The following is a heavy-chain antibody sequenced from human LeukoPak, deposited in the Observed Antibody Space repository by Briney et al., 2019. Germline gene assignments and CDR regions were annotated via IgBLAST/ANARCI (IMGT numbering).Heavy chain of an antibody. CDR1: GFTFSDHP. CDR2: ISSSSSFI. V-gene: IGHV3-21*01. CDR3: ARDIIRFAYSGVSRYAFDF. J-gene: IGHJ3*01. Sequence: GGSLRLSCAASGFTFSDHPMTWVRQAPGKGLEWVSSISSSSSFIYYADSVKGRFTISRDNARNSVFLQMNSLRAEDTAVYYCARDIIRFAYSGVSRYAFDFWGQGTMATVSS. D-gene: IGHD2-15*01.